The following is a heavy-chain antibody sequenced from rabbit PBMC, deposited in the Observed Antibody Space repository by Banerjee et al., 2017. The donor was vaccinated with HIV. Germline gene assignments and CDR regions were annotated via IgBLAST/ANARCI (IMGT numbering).Heavy chain of an antibody. V-gene: IGHV1S43*01. CDR1: GFDFSSSYY. D-gene: IGHD6-1*01. J-gene: IGHJ4*01. CDR3: TRVHAGYAGYGYDAGYYFDL. CDR2: IDAGSSGRT. Sequence: QEQLVESGGGLVQPEGSLTLTCTASGFDFSSSYYMCWVRQAPGKGLEWIACIDAGSSGRTWYASWVNGRFTISRSTSLNTVDLQVSSLTAADTATYFCTRVHAGYAGYGYDAGYYFDLWGPGTLVTVS.